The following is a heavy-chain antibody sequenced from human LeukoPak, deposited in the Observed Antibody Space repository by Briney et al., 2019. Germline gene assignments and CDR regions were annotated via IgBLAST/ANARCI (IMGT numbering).Heavy chain of an antibody. CDR2: ISAYNGNT. D-gene: IGHD1-14*01. V-gene: IGHV1-18*01. Sequence: ASVKVSCKTSGYTFITYGISWVRQAPGQGLEWMGWISAYNGNTNYAQKLQGRVTMTTDTPTTTAYMELRSLRSDDTAVYYCARWTITYLDYWGQGTLVTVSS. CDR1: GYTFITYG. J-gene: IGHJ4*02. CDR3: ARWTITYLDY.